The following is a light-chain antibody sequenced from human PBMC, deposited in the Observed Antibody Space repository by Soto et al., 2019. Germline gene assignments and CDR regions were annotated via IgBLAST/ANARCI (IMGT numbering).Light chain of an antibody. CDR3: QERSNWPPT. Sequence: EIVLTQSPATLSLSPGERATLSCMASQSVSDYLAWYQQKRGQAPRLLIYDASNRATGVPARFSGSGSGTDVNLTISSLEPEDFVVYYCQERSNWPPTFGGGTKVEIK. CDR1: QSVSDY. J-gene: IGKJ4*01. V-gene: IGKV3-11*01. CDR2: DAS.